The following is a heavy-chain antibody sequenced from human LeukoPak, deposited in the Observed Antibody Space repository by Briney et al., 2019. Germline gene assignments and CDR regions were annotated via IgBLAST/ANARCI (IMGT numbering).Heavy chain of an antibody. CDR1: GYTFTGYY. CDR3: ASQSGYSSGWHTIDY. D-gene: IGHD6-19*01. J-gene: IGHJ4*02. Sequence: ASVKVSCKASGYTFTGYYMHWVRQAPGQGLEWMGIINPSGGSTSYAQKFQGRVTMTRDMSTSTVYMELSSLRSEDTAVYYCASQSGYSSGWHTIDYWGQGTLVTVSS. CDR2: INPSGGST. V-gene: IGHV1-46*01.